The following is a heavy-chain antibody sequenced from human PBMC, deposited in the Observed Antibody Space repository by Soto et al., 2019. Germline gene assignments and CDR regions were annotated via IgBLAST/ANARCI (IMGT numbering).Heavy chain of an antibody. CDR2: IVVGIGNT. Sequence: ASGKVSCKASVFTLTSSAVQWVRQARGQGLEWMGWIVVGIGNTNYAQKFQGRVTITRDISTSTAYMELSSLRSEDTAVYYCARAYYYDSSGYYFHPWGQGTLVTVSS. V-gene: IGHV1-58*01. J-gene: IGHJ5*02. CDR1: VFTLTSSA. CDR3: ARAYYYDSSGYYFHP. D-gene: IGHD3-22*01.